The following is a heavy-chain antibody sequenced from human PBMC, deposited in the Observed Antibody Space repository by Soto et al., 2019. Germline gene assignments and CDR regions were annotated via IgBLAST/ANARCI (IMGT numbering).Heavy chain of an antibody. V-gene: IGHV3-21*01. CDR2: ISSSSSYI. J-gene: IGHJ4*02. D-gene: IGHD6-19*01. CDR1: GFTFSSYS. CDR3: ARASSVWYYFDY. Sequence: EVQLVESGGGLVKPGGSLRLSCAASGFTFSSYSMSWVRQAPGKGLEWVSSISSSSSYIYYSDSVKGRFTISRDNAKNSLYLQMNSLRAEDTAVYYCARASSVWYYFDYWGQGTLVTVSS.